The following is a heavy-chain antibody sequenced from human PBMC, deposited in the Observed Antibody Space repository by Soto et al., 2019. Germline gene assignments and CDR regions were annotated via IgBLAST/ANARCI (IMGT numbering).Heavy chain of an antibody. Sequence: GSLRLSCAASGFTFSSYAMHWVRQAPGKGLEWVAVISYDGSNKYYADSVKGRFTISRDNAKNSLYLQMNSLRAEDTAVYYCARDRDTISYGMDVWGQGTTVTVSS. V-gene: IGHV3-30-3*01. CDR2: ISYDGSNK. D-gene: IGHD3-3*01. CDR3: ARDRDTISYGMDV. J-gene: IGHJ6*02. CDR1: GFTFSSYA.